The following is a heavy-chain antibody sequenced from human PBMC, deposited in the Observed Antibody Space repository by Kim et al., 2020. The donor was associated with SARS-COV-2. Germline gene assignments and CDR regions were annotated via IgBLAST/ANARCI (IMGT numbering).Heavy chain of an antibody. D-gene: IGHD2-8*01. V-gene: IGHV3-48*02. CDR3: ARAARVPMLNFDS. Sequence: GGSLRLSCAASGFPFDSHSMNWVRQAPGKGLEWISFISDTISTIFYADSVKGRFTISRDNAKNSLFLQMNSLRDEDTAVYYCARAARVPMLNFDSWGQGTLVTVSS. CDR1: GFPFDSHS. J-gene: IGHJ4*02. CDR2: ISDTISTI.